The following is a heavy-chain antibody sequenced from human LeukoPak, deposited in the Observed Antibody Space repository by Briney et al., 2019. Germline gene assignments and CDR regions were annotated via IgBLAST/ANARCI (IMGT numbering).Heavy chain of an antibody. J-gene: IGHJ4*02. Sequence: PSETLSLTCTVSGGSISTYYWNWIRQPPGKGLERIGYISNSGITTYNPSLKSRVTISVDSSKSQFSLKLNSVTAADTAVYYCARSGGYSSSWSLWGQGTLVTVSS. CDR3: ARSGGYSSSWSL. CDR2: ISNSGIT. CDR1: GGSISTYY. V-gene: IGHV4-59*01. D-gene: IGHD6-13*01.